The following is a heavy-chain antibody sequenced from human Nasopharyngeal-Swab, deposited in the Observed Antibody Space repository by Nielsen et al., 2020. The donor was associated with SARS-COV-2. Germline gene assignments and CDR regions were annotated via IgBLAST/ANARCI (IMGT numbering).Heavy chain of an antibody. Sequence: VSVKVSCKASGGTFSSYAISWVRQAPGQGLEWMGWINPNSGGTNYAQKFQGWVTMTRDTSISTAYMELSRLRSDDTAVYYCARAHIVVVPAAIRGGSYYYYYMDVWGKGTTVTVSS. CDR1: GGTFSSYA. CDR2: INPNSGGT. CDR3: ARAHIVVVPAAIRGGSYYYYYMDV. D-gene: IGHD2-2*01. J-gene: IGHJ6*03. V-gene: IGHV1-2*04.